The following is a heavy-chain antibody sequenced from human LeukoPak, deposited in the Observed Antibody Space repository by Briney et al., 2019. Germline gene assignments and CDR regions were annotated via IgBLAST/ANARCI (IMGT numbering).Heavy chain of an antibody. CDR3: ATRRGPNRMYYYMDV. CDR1: GYILTELS. J-gene: IGHJ6*03. CDR2: FDPEHDET. V-gene: IGHV1-24*01. D-gene: IGHD1-26*01. Sequence: ASVKVSCKVSGYILTELSMRWVRQAPGKGLEWMGTFDPEHDETIYAQKFQGRVTMTEDTFTGTASMELSSLRSEDTAVYYCATRRGPNRMYYYMDVWGEGTTVIVSS.